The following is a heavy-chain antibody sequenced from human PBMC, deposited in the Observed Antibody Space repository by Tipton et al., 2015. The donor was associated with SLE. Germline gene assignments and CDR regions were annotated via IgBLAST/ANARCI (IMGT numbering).Heavy chain of an antibody. D-gene: IGHD1-7*01. J-gene: IGHJ4*02. CDR1: GDSISSYY. CDR2: RYYSGST. V-gene: IGHV4-59*08. Sequence: TLSLTCTVSGDSISSYYWSWIRQTPGKGLEWIGYRYYSGSTNYNPSLKSRVTISVDRSKNQFSLKLSSVTAADTAVYYCASTQRYNWNFFDYWGPGILVTVSS. CDR3: ASTQRYNWNFFDY.